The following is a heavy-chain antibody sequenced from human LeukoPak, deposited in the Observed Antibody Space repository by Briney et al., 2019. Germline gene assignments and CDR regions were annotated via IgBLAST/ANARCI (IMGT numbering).Heavy chain of an antibody. J-gene: IGHJ4*02. CDR1: GFTFSSYA. CDR3: ARDSSSSMYVEDY. CDR2: ISYDGSNK. D-gene: IGHD6-6*01. Sequence: PGGSLRLSCAASGFTFSSYAMSWVRQAPGKGLEWVAVISYDGSNKYYADSVKGRFTISRDNSKNTLYLQMNSLRAEDTAVYYCARDSSSSMYVEDYWGQGTLVTVSS. V-gene: IGHV3-30-3*01.